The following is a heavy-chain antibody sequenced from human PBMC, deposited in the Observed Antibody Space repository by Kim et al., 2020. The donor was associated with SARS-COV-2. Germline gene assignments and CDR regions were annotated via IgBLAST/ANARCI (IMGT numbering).Heavy chain of an antibody. D-gene: IGHD5-12*01. CDR3: ARDRGPHSGYDAPFDY. Sequence: SETLSLTCAVSGGSISSSNWWSWVRQPPGKGLEWIGEIYHSGSTNYNPSLKSRVTISVDKSKNQFSLKLSSVTAADTAVYYCARDRGPHSGYDAPFDYWGQGTLVTVSS. CDR2: IYHSGST. J-gene: IGHJ4*02. V-gene: IGHV4-4*02. CDR1: GGSISSSNW.